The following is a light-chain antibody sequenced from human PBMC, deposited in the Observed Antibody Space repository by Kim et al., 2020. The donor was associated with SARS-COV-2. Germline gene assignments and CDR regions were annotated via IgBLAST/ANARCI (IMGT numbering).Light chain of an antibody. J-gene: IGKJ4*01. CDR1: QSLGNW. V-gene: IGKV1-5*01. Sequence: GDRVTITCRASQSLGNWLAWYQQKPGKTPNLLIYDASSLESGVPSRFSGSGSATEFTLTSSSLQPDDFATYYCQQYNDYPLTFGGGTKVDIK. CDR2: DAS. CDR3: QQYNDYPLT.